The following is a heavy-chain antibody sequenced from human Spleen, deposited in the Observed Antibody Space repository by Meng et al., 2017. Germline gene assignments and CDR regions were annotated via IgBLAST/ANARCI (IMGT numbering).Heavy chain of an antibody. Sequence: GESLKISCAASGFTFSSYGVHWVRQAPGKGLEWVAVIWYDGSNKYYADSVKGRFTISRDNSKNTLYLQMNSLRAEDTAVYYCASSQLGYCSGGSCYADDYWGQGTLVTVSS. CDR3: ASSQLGYCSGGSCYADDY. CDR2: IWYDGSNK. CDR1: GFTFSSYG. V-gene: IGHV3-33*01. J-gene: IGHJ4*02. D-gene: IGHD2-15*01.